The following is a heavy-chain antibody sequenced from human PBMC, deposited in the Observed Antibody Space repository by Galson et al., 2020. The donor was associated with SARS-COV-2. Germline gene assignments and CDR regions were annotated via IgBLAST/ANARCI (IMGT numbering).Heavy chain of an antibody. CDR2: IYPGDSDT. D-gene: IGHD3-3*01. Sequence: GESLKISCKGSGYSFTSYWIGWVRQMPGKGLEWMGIIYPGDSDTRYSPSFQGQVTISADKSISTAYLQWSSLKASDTAMYYCARLGGFLEWLLTNYYYYYMDVWGKGTTVTVSS. CDR1: GYSFTSYW. CDR3: ARLGGFLEWLLTNYYYYYMDV. V-gene: IGHV5-51*01. J-gene: IGHJ6*03.